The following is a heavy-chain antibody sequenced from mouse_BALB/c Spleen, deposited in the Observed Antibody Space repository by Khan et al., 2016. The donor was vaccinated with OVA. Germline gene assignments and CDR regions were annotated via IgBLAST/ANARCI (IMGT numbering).Heavy chain of an antibody. D-gene: IGHD2-3*01. J-gene: IGHJ3*01. CDR2: IFPGSNTP. CDR3: ERGGYSAFSY. Sequence: QVQLQQSGPEVVKPGASLKVSCKATGYTFTDYIIGWVKQSTRQGLEWIGDIFPGSNTPYYNEKFKDKATLTADISSNTAYMQLSSLTSEDSAVYFCERGGYSAFSYWGQGTLVTVSA. CDR1: GYTFTDYI. V-gene: IGHV1-77*01.